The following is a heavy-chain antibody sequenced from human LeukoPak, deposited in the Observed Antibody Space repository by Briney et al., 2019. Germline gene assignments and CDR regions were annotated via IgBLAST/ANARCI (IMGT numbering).Heavy chain of an antibody. Sequence: GGSLRLSCAASEFAFSNYAMNWVRQAPGKGLEWVSTISGGGSTTYYADSVKGRFTVSRDNSKNTLYLQMKSLTAEDTAVYYCAKDQLGYTKPSARWGRGTVVTVSS. CDR2: ISGGGSTT. CDR3: AKDQLGYTKPSAR. V-gene: IGHV3-23*01. D-gene: IGHD2-2*02. CDR1: EFAFSNYA. J-gene: IGHJ1*01.